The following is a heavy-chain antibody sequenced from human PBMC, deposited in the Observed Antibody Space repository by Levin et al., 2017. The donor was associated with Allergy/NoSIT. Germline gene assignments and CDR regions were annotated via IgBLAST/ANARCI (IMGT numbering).Heavy chain of an antibody. V-gene: IGHV3-48*01. D-gene: IGHD6-6*01. CDR2: IRANDKSI. CDR3: ASGLTTARGGLDV. J-gene: IGHJ6*02. CDR1: GSTFSNYG. Sequence: GESLKISCVASGSTFSNYGMNWVRQAPGKGLEWVSYIRANDKSIFYADSVKGRFTISRDNGKNSLYLQMNSLRADDTGVYYCASGLTTARGGLDVWGHGTAVSVSS.